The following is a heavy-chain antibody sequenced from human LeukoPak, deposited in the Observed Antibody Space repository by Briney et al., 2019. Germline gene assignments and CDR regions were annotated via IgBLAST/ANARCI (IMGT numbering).Heavy chain of an antibody. CDR1: GGTFSSYA. D-gene: IGHD3-10*01. Sequence: ASVKVSSKASGGTFSSYAISWVRQAPGQGLEWMGGIIPIFGTANYAQKFQGRVTITTDESTSTAYMELSSLRSEDTAVYYCARDGYYGSGSYYNVADYWGQGTLVTVSS. CDR3: ARDGYYGSGSYYNVADY. V-gene: IGHV1-69*05. J-gene: IGHJ4*02. CDR2: IIPIFGTA.